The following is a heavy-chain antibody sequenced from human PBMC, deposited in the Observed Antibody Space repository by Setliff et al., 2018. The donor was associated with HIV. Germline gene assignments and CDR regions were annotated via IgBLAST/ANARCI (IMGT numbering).Heavy chain of an antibody. CDR1: GYYFTTFW. J-gene: IGHJ4*02. D-gene: IGHD3-9*01. Sequence: GESLKISCKGSGYYFTTFWIAWVRQMPGKGLEWMGFIYPGDSHTTYSPSFQGQVTISADKSTNTLFLQLSGLKASDTAMYYCAKDKYYDILTGYFTDWGQGTLVTVSS. CDR3: AKDKYYDILTGYFTD. CDR2: IYPGDSHT. V-gene: IGHV5-51*01.